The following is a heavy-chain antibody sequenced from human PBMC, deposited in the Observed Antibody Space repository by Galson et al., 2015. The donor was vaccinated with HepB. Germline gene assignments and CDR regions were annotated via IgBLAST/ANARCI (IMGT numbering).Heavy chain of an antibody. D-gene: IGHD3-9*01. V-gene: IGHV3-21*01. J-gene: IGHJ4*02. CDR2: ISFTNNFI. Sequence: SLRLSCAASGFTFSGYSMNWVRQAPGKGLEWVSSISFTNNFINFADSVKGRFTISGDKAKNSLYLQMSSLRAEDTAVYYGARDARPRYGPLPGFHVFDYWGQGILVAFPS. CDR1: GFTFSGYS. CDR3: ARDARPRYGPLPGFHVFDY.